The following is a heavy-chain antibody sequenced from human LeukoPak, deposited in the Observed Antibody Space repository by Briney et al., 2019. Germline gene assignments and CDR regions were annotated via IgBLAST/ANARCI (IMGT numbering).Heavy chain of an antibody. D-gene: IGHD4-17*01. CDR2: ISSSGSAI. CDR1: GFTFSSYE. Sequence: GGSLRLSCAASGFTFSSYEMNWVRQAPGKGLEWVSYISSSGSAIYYADSVKGRFTISRDNAKNSLYPQMNSLRAEDTAVYYCARDGDYGLLDYWGQGTLVTVSS. J-gene: IGHJ4*02. V-gene: IGHV3-48*03. CDR3: ARDGDYGLLDY.